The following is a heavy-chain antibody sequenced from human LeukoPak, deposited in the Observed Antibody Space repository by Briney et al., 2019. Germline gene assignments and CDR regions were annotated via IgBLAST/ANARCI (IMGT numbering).Heavy chain of an antibody. D-gene: IGHD2-21*02. J-gene: IGHJ4*02. Sequence: GGSLRLSCAPFGYTFSNYAMSWVRQAPGKGLEWVSAISGSGGRTYYADSVKGRFTISRDNSKNRLYLQMNSLRAEDTAVYFCANEGINFYSDYWGQGTLVTVSS. CDR2: ISGSGGRT. CDR3: ANEGINFYSDY. V-gene: IGHV3-23*01. CDR1: GYTFSNYA.